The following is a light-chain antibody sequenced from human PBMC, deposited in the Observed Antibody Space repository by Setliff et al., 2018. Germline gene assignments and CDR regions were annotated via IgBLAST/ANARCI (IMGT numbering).Light chain of an antibody. CDR1: SSNIGSNT. J-gene: IGLJ2*01. Sequence: QSVLTQPPSASGTPGQRVTISCSGTSSNIGSNTVNWYQQFTGTAPKLLIQTNNHRHFGVPDRFSGSKSGASASLAISGLQSGDEADYYCAVWDDNLNGPVFGGGTKVTAL. V-gene: IGLV1-44*01. CDR3: AVWDDNLNGPV. CDR2: TNN.